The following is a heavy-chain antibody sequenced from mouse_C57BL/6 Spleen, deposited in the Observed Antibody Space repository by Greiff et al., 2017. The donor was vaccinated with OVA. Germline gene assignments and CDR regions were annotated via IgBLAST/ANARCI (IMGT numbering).Heavy chain of an antibody. CDR2: INPNNGGT. J-gene: IGHJ3*01. CDR3: ARWGPERFAY. CDR1: GYTFTDYN. Sequence: VQLKESGPELVKPGASVKIPCKASGYTFTDYNMDWVKQSHGKSLEWIGDINPNNGGTIYNQKFKGKATLTVDKSSSTAYMELRSLTSEDTAVYYCARWGPERFAYWGQGTLVTVSA. V-gene: IGHV1-18*01.